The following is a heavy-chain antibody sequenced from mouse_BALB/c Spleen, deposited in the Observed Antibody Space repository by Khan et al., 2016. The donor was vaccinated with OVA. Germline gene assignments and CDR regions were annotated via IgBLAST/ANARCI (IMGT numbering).Heavy chain of an antibody. J-gene: IGHJ3*01. Sequence: QVQLKQSGPGLVQPSQSLPITCTVSGFSLTNYSVHWVRQSPGKGLEWLGVIWSAGSTDYNAAFISRLTIRKDNSRSQVFFKMNSLQPNDTAIYYCARRGYDYGRGALFAYWGQGTLVTVSA. CDR2: IWSAGST. CDR1: GFSLTNYS. D-gene: IGHD2-4*01. CDR3: ARRGYDYGRGALFAY. V-gene: IGHV2-2*02.